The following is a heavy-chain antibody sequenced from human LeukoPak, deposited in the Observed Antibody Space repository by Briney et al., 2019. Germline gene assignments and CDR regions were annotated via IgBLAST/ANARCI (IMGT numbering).Heavy chain of an antibody. CDR3: ARAPTTLGTADYYYYMDV. Sequence: SETLSLTCTVSGGSISSYYWSWIRQPPGKGLEWIGYIYYSGSTNYNPSLKSRVTISVDTSKNQFSLKLSSVTAADTAVYYCARAPTTLGTADYYYYMDVWGKGTTVTVSS. J-gene: IGHJ6*03. D-gene: IGHD6-13*01. CDR2: IYYSGST. V-gene: IGHV4-59*01. CDR1: GGSISSYY.